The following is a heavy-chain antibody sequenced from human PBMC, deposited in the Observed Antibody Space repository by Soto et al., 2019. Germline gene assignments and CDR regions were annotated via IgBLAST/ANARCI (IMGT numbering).Heavy chain of an antibody. CDR3: VRFSSGYSRGFDY. CDR1: GVTFSSYA. V-gene: IGHV3-64D*06. CDR2: ISSNGGST. J-gene: IGHJ4*02. Sequence: PGGALRLSCSASGVTFSSYAMHWVRQAPGKGLEYVSAISSNGGSTYYADSVKGRFTISRDNSKNTLYLQMSSLRAEDTAVYYCVRFSSGYSRGFDYWGQGTLVTVSS. D-gene: IGHD3-22*01.